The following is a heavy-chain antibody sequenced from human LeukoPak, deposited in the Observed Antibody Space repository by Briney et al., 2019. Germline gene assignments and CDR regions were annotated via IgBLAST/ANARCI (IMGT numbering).Heavy chain of an antibody. V-gene: IGHV4-39*01. Sequence: SETLSLTCTVSGGSISSSTSYWGWIRQPPGKGLEWIGSIYYSGSTSYNPSLKSRVTISVDTSKKQFSLKLDSVTAADTAVYYCARNASDSGTSYFDYWGQGTLVTVSS. J-gene: IGHJ4*02. CDR3: ARNASDSGTSYFDY. D-gene: IGHD1-26*01. CDR2: IYYSGST. CDR1: GGSISSSTSY.